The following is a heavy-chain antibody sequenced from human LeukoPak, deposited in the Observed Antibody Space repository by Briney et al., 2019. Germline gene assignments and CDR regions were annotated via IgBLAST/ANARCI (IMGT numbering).Heavy chain of an antibody. CDR2: IYHLGSV. D-gene: IGHD4-11*01. CDR1: GGSITSRSYY. Sequence: SETLSLTCTVSGGSITSRSYYWGWIRQPPGRGLEWIGSIYHLGSVRYNPSLKNRVTISVDTSMNQFSLKLSSVTAADTAVYFCARSKLGYYYYYGMDVWGQGTTVTVSS. J-gene: IGHJ6*02. V-gene: IGHV4-39*07. CDR3: ARSKLGYYYYYGMDV.